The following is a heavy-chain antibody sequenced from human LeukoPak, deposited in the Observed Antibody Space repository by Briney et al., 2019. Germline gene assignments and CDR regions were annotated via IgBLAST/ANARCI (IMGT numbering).Heavy chain of an antibody. CDR3: ARHNSDSSGYYPGWFDP. D-gene: IGHD3-22*01. Sequence: SETLSLTCTVSGGSISSSSYYWGWIRQPPGKGLEWIGSIYYSGSTYYNPSLKSRVTISVDTSKNQFSLKLSSVTAADTAVYYCARHNSDSSGYYPGWFDPWGQGTLVTVSS. CDR1: GGSISSSSYY. CDR2: IYYSGST. V-gene: IGHV4-39*01. J-gene: IGHJ5*02.